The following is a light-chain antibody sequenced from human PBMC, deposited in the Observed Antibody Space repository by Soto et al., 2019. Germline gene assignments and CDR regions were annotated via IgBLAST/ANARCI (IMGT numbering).Light chain of an antibody. CDR1: KLGDKY. Sequence: SYELTQPPSVSVSPGQTASITCSGDKLGDKYACWYQQMPGQSPVLVMYQDSKRPSGIPERFSGSNSGNTATLTISGTQAMDEADYYCQAWDSSTGVFGTGTKLTVL. J-gene: IGLJ1*01. V-gene: IGLV3-1*01. CDR3: QAWDSSTGV. CDR2: QDS.